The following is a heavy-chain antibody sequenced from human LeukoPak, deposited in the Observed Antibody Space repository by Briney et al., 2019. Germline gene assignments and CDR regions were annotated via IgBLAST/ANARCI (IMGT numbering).Heavy chain of an antibody. V-gene: IGHV3-30*18. CDR3: AKDYSYGYWGTDY. CDR2: ISYGESNK. J-gene: IGHJ4*02. Sequence: GGSLRLSCAASGFTFSSYGMHWVRQAPGKGLEWVAVISYGESNKYYADSVKGRFTISRDNSKNTLYLQMNSLRVEDTAVYYCAKDYSYGYWGTDYWGQGTLVTVSS. CDR1: GFTFSSYG. D-gene: IGHD5-18*01.